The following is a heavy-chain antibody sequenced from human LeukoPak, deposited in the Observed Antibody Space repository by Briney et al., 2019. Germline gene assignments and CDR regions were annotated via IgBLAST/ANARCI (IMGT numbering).Heavy chain of an antibody. V-gene: IGHV3-33*01. CDR3: ARDSWIQLWGVGGVDY. CDR1: GFTFSSYG. Sequence: GGSLRLSCAASGFTFSSYGMHWVRQAPGKGLEWVAVIWYDGSNKYYADSVKGRFTISRDNSKNTLYLQMNSLRAEDTAVYYCARDSWIQLWGVGGVDYWGQGTLVTVSS. J-gene: IGHJ4*02. CDR2: IWYDGSNK. D-gene: IGHD5-18*01.